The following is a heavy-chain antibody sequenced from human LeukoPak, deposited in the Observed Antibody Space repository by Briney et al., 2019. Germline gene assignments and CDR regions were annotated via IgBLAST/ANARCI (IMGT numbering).Heavy chain of an antibody. CDR2: ISYDGSNK. J-gene: IGHJ6*02. Sequence: GGSLRLSCAASGFTFSSYGMHWVRQAPGKGLEWVAVISYDGSNKYYADSVKGRFTISRDNSKNTLYLQMNSLRAEDTAVYYCAKDSREWNDVYYGMDVWGQGTTVTVSS. CDR1: GFTFSSYG. CDR3: AKDSREWNDVYYGMDV. D-gene: IGHD1-1*01. V-gene: IGHV3-30*18.